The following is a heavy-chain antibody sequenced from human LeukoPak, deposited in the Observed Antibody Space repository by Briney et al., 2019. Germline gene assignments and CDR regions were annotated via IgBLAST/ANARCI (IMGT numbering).Heavy chain of an antibody. J-gene: IGHJ5*02. Sequence: PGGSLRLSCAASGVTFSSYAMSWVRQPPGKGLEWVSAISGTGGSTYYTDSVKGRFTISRDNSKNTLFLQMNSLRAEDTAVYYCAKDGDDYGDYYWFDPWGQGTLVTVPS. V-gene: IGHV3-23*01. D-gene: IGHD4-17*01. CDR2: ISGTGGST. CDR1: GVTFSSYA. CDR3: AKDGDDYGDYYWFDP.